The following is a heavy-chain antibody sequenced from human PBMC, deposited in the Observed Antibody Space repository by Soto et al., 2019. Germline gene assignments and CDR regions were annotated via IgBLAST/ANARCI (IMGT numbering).Heavy chain of an antibody. D-gene: IGHD2-8*02. Sequence: LSLTCTVSGGSISGYYWSWIRQPPGKGLEWIGYMYNTGSTVYNPSFKSRVTISVDTSKNQFSLKLTSVTAADTAVYYCARDKITGLFDYWGQGTLVTVS. CDR3: ARDKITGLFDY. V-gene: IGHV4-59*12. CDR1: GGSISGYY. CDR2: MYNTGST. J-gene: IGHJ4*02.